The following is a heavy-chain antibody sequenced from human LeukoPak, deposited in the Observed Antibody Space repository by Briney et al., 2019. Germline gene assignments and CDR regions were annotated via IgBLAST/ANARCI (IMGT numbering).Heavy chain of an antibody. D-gene: IGHD3-9*01. CDR1: GYTFTSYG. V-gene: IGHV1-18*01. CDR3: ARTGRHEYYDILTCVYYFDY. CDR2: ISAYNGNT. J-gene: IGHJ4*02. Sequence: ASVKVCCKASGYTFTSYGISWVRQAPGQGLEWMGWISAYNGNTNYAQKLQGRVTMTTETSTSTAYMELRSLRSDDKAVYCCARTGRHEYYDILTCVYYFDYWGQGTLVTVSS.